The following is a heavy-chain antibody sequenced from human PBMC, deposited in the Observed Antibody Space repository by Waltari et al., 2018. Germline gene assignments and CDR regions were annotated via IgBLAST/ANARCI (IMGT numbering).Heavy chain of an antibody. Sequence: QVQLQESGPGLVKPSETLSLTCTVSGGSISSYYWSWIRQPPGKGLEWIGYIYYSGSTNYNPSLKSRVTISVDTSKNQFSLKLSSVTAADTAVYYCARDLSSSGGSCYSNGMDVWGQGTTVTVSS. CDR1: GGSISSYY. V-gene: IGHV4-59*01. CDR3: ARDLSSSGGSCYSNGMDV. D-gene: IGHD2-15*01. J-gene: IGHJ6*02. CDR2: IYYSGST.